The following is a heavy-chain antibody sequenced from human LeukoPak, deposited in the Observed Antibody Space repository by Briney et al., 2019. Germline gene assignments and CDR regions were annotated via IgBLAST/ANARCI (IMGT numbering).Heavy chain of an antibody. CDR1: GYTFTSYD. V-gene: IGHV1-8*01. Sequence: ASVKVSCKASGYTFTSYDINWVRQATGQGLEWMGWMNPNSGNTGYAQKFQGRVTMTRNTSISTAYMELSSLRSEDTAVYYCARDIPPGYGSDYWGQGTLVTVSS. CDR3: ARDIPPGYGSDY. J-gene: IGHJ4*02. CDR2: MNPNSGNT. D-gene: IGHD3-10*01.